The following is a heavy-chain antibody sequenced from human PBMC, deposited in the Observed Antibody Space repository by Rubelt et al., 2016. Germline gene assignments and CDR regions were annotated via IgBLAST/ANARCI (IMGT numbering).Heavy chain of an antibody. D-gene: IGHD3-10*01. CDR2: IYYSGST. CDR3: ARINPFNYGSGRGSTPVDY. J-gene: IGHJ4*02. CDR1: GGSFSGYY. Sequence: QVQLQQWGAGLLKPSETLSLTCAVYGGSFSGYYWNWIRRPPGKGLEWIGYIYYSGSTNYNPSLKSRVTISVDTSQNQFSLRLSSVTAADTAVYYCARINPFNYGSGRGSTPVDYWGRGTLVTVSS. V-gene: IGHV4-34*11.